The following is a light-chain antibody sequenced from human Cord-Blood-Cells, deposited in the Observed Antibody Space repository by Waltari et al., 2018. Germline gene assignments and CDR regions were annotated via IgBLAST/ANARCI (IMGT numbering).Light chain of an antibody. Sequence: EIVLTQSPATLSLSPGERATLSCRASQSVSSYLAWYQQTPGQAPRLLIYDASNRATGIPARFSGSGSGTDFTLTISSLEPEDFAVYYCQQRSNWPPGFGQGTRLEIK. CDR3: QQRSNWPPG. J-gene: IGKJ5*01. CDR1: QSVSSY. CDR2: DAS. V-gene: IGKV3-11*01.